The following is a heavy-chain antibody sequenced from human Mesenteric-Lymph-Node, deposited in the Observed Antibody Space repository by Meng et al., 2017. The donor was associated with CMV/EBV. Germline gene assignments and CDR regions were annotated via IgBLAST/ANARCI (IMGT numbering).Heavy chain of an antibody. V-gene: IGHV4-4*02. CDR3: ARGGSWYEYFQL. D-gene: IGHD6-13*01. CDR1: GGSITSGNW. CDR2: IYLGGST. Sequence: TCAVAGGSITSGNWWGWVRQPPGKGLECIGEIYLGGSTNYNPSLKSRVTISMDKSKNQFSLSLTSVTAADTAVYYCARGGSWYEYFQLWGQGTLVPSPQ. J-gene: IGHJ1*01.